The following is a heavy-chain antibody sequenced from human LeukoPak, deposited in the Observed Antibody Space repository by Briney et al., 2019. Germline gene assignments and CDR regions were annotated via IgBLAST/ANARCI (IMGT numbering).Heavy chain of an antibody. Sequence: SETLSLTCTVSGGSISSYSWSWIRQPPGKGLEWIGYIYYSGSTNYNPSLKSRLTISVDTSKNQFSLNLSSVTAADTAVYYCARGSDTAAGLYWGQGTLVTVSS. V-gene: IGHV4-59*08. D-gene: IGHD6-13*01. J-gene: IGHJ4*02. CDR3: ARGSDTAAGLY. CDR2: IYYSGST. CDR1: GGSISSYS.